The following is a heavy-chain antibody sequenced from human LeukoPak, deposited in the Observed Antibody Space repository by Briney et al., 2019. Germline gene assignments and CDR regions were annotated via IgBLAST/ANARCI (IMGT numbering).Heavy chain of an antibody. CDR3: ARLGAVSYSLDY. Sequence: KPSETLSLTCTVSGGSISSYYWSWIRQPPGKGLEWIGYIYYSGSTNYNPSLKSRVTISVDTSKNQFSLKLSSVTAADTAVYYCARLGAVSYSLDYWGQGTLVTVSS. CDR2: IYYSGST. D-gene: IGHD3-16*01. V-gene: IGHV4-59*01. CDR1: GGSISSYY. J-gene: IGHJ4*02.